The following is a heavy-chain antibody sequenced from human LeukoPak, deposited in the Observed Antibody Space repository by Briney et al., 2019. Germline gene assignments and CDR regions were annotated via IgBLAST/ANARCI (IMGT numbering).Heavy chain of an antibody. D-gene: IGHD5-24*01. CDR2: INPSGGST. Sequence: ASVKVSCKASGYTFTSYYMHWVRQAPGQGLEWMGIINPSGGSTSYAQKFQGRVTMTRDTSTSTVYMELSSLRSEDTAVYYYARDGDGYNYGFGIDYWGQGTLVTVSS. CDR1: GYTFTSYY. CDR3: ARDGDGYNYGFGIDY. J-gene: IGHJ4*02. V-gene: IGHV1-46*01.